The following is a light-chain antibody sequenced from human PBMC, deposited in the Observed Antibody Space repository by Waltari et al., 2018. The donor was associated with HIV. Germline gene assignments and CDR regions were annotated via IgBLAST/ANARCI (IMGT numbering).Light chain of an antibody. J-gene: IGLJ3*02. CDR3: SAWDNTLNGWV. CDR2: RNK. CDR1: SNNVDDQG. Sequence: QAGLTQPPSLSVGLGQTATLTCTGDSNNVDDQGAAWLQHHQGHPPKGLSHRNKNRPSGVSEKFSACRSGKTAFLTITGRRPEVEADYFCSAWDNTLNGWVFGGGTQLTVL. V-gene: IGLV10-54*04.